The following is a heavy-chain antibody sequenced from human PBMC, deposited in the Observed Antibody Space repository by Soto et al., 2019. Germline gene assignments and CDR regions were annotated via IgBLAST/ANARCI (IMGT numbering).Heavy chain of an antibody. CDR1: GGSISRDSYY. J-gene: IGHJ4*02. V-gene: IGHV4-39*01. CDR2: IYYGGTT. D-gene: IGHD6-19*01. Sequence: QLQLQESGPGLVKPSETLSLTCTVSGGSISRDSYYWGWIRQSPGKGLEWIGTIYYGGTTYYNPPLKSRVTXXVXTXXNLFSLKLTSVTAADTAVSYCARHGPLAGTYYFDYWAQGTLVTVSS. CDR3: ARHGPLAGTYYFDY.